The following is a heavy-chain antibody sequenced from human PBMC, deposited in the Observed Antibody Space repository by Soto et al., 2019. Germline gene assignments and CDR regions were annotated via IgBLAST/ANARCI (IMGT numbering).Heavy chain of an antibody. V-gene: IGHV3-30*18. Sequence: QVQLVESGGGVVQPGRSLRLSCAASGFTFSSYGMHWVRQAPGKGLEWVAVISYDGSNKYYADSVKGRFTISRDNSKNTLYLQMNSLRAEDTAVYYCAKPHRNYDFWSGYYFDYWGQGTLVTVSS. J-gene: IGHJ4*02. CDR2: ISYDGSNK. CDR3: AKPHRNYDFWSGYYFDY. D-gene: IGHD3-3*01. CDR1: GFTFSSYG.